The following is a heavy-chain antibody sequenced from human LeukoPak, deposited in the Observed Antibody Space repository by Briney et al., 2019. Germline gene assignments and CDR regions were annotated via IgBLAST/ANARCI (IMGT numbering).Heavy chain of an antibody. Sequence: ASVKVSCKASGYTFTSYGISWVRQAPGKGLEWMGGFDPEDGETIYAQKFQGRVTMTEDTSTDTAYMELSSLRSEDTAVYYCATHYGSGSYALNAFDIWGQGTMVTVSS. CDR3: ATHYGSGSYALNAFDI. CDR1: GYTFTSYG. CDR2: FDPEDGET. D-gene: IGHD3-10*01. V-gene: IGHV1-24*01. J-gene: IGHJ3*02.